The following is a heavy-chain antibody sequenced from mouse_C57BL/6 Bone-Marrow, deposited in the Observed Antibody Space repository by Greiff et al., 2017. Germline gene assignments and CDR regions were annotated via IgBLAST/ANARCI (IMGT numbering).Heavy chain of an antibody. CDR1: GYTFTSYW. Sequence: QVQLQQPGAELVKPGASVKLSCKASGYTFTSYWIPWVKQRPGRGLEWIGRIYPGSGGTKYNEKFKSKATLTVDKPSSTAYMQLSSLTSADSAVYCCARWVYWGQGTTLTVSS. CDR3: ARWVY. J-gene: IGHJ2*01. CDR2: IYPGSGGT. V-gene: IGHV1-72*01.